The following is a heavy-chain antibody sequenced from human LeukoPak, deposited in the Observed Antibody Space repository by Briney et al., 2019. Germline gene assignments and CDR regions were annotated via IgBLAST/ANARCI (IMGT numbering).Heavy chain of an antibody. CDR2: ISYDGSNK. CDR1: GFTFSSYA. J-gene: IGHJ4*02. D-gene: IGHD4/OR15-4a*01. V-gene: IGHV3-30*14. CDR3: ARRAGAYSHPYDY. Sequence: GGSLRLSRAASGFTFSSYAMSWVRQAPGKGLEWVAVISYDGSNKFYADSVKGRFTISRDNSKNTLYLQMNSLRAEDTAVYYCARRAGAYSHPYDYWGQGTLVTVSS.